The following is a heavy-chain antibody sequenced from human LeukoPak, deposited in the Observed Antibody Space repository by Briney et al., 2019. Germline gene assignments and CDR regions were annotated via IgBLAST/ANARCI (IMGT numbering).Heavy chain of an antibody. J-gene: IGHJ5*02. CDR3: ARDDGYCDFLGP. D-gene: IGHD3/OR15-3a*01. V-gene: IGHV4-34*01. Sequence: SETLSLTCAVYGGSFSDYYWNWIRQPPGKGLEWIGEINHSGSTNYNPSLKSRVTISVDTSKNQFSLKLNSVTAADTAVYYCARDDGYCDFLGPWGQGTLVTVSS. CDR2: INHSGST. CDR1: GGSFSDYY.